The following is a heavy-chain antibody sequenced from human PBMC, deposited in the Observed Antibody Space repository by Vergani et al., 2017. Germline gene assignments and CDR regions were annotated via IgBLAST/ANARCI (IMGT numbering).Heavy chain of an antibody. CDR2: ISAYNGNT. V-gene: IGHV1-18*01. Sequence: QVQLVQSGAEVKKPGASVKVSCKASGYTFTSYGISWVRQAPGQGLEWMGWISAYNGNTNYAQKLQGRVTMTTDTSTSTAYMELRSLRSDDTAVYYCASAPPDDSSGYYTFDYWGQGTLVTVSS. CDR1: GYTFTSYG. D-gene: IGHD3-22*01. J-gene: IGHJ4*02. CDR3: ASAPPDDSSGYYTFDY.